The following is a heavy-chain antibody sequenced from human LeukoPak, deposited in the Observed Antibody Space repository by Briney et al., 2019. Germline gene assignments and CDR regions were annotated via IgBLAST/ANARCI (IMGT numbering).Heavy chain of an antibody. J-gene: IGHJ4*02. D-gene: IGHD3-22*01. V-gene: IGHV4-61*02. CDR1: GGSISSGSYY. Sequence: SETLSLTCTVSGGSISSGSYYWSWIRQPAGKGLEWIGRIYTSGSTNYNPSLKSRVTISVDTSKNQFSLKLSSVTAADTAVYYCGRFSYDSSGYYGSNYWGQGTLVTVSS. CDR2: IYTSGST. CDR3: GRFSYDSSGYYGSNY.